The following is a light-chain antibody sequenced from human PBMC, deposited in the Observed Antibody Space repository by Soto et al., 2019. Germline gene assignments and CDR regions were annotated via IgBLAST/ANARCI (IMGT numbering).Light chain of an antibody. CDR3: QQYDSSPLT. CDR2: DAS. Sequence: EIVLTQSPGTLSLSPGERATLSCRASQSVSSYLAWYQQKPGQAPRLLIYDASNRATAIPDRFSGSGSGTDFNLTISRLDPEDFAVYYCQQYDSSPLTFGGGTKVEIK. J-gene: IGKJ4*01. V-gene: IGKV3-20*01. CDR1: QSVSSY.